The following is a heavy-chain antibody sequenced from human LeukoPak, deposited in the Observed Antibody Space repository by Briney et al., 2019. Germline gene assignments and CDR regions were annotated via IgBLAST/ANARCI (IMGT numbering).Heavy chain of an antibody. V-gene: IGHV1-69*13. CDR1: GGTFSSYA. J-gene: IGHJ4*02. CDR3: ARDHGYCSSTSCYPSFDY. Sequence: ASVKVSCKASGGTFSSYAISWVRQAPGQGLGWMGGIIPIFGTANYAQKFQGRVTITADESTSTAYMELSSLRSEDTAVYYCARDHGYCSSTSCYPSFDYWGQGTLVTVSS. CDR2: IIPIFGTA. D-gene: IGHD2-2*03.